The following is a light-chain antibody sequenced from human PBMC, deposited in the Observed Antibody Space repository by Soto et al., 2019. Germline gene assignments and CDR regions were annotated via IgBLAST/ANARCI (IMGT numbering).Light chain of an antibody. CDR2: GAS. Sequence: EIVLTQSPGTLSLSPGERATLSCRASQSVSVNLAWYQQKPGQAPRLLIYGASSRATGIPARFSGSGSGTEFTLTISSLQSEDFAVYYCQQYNNWPWTFGQGTKVDI. CDR1: QSVSVN. CDR3: QQYNNWPWT. V-gene: IGKV3D-15*01. J-gene: IGKJ1*01.